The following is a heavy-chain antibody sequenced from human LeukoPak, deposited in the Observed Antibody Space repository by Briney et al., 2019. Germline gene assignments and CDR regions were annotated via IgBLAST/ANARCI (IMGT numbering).Heavy chain of an antibody. V-gene: IGHV4-61*01. Sequence: SETLSLTCAVSGGSVSSGNYYWSWIRQPPGKGLEWIGYIFYSWSTKYNPSLQSRVTILRDTSKNQFSLKMTSVTAADTAVYYCSRSEGVYYVSGSSGTYYPHWFDPWGQGTLVIVSS. CDR2: IFYSWST. CDR3: SRSEGVYYVSGSSGTYYPHWFDP. CDR1: GGSVSSGNYY. J-gene: IGHJ5*02. D-gene: IGHD3-10*01.